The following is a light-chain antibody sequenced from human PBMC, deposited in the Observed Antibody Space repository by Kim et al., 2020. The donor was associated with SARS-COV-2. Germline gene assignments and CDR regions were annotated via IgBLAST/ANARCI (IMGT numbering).Light chain of an antibody. V-gene: IGKV3-20*01. CDR2: GAS. CDR1: QSVSSSY. CDR3: QSYGSSPPMYT. Sequence: PGERATLSCRASQSVSSSYLAWYQQKPGQAPRLLIYGASSRATGIPDRFSGSGSGTDFTLTISRLEPEDFAVYYCQSYGSSPPMYTFGQGTKLEI. J-gene: IGKJ2*01.